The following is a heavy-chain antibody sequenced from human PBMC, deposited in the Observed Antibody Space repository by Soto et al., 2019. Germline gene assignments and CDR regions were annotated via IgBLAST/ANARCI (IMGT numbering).Heavy chain of an antibody. CDR2: IFYDGSKT. CDR1: GFSFRDYG. CDR3: VRDQGDHVIHSDH. D-gene: IGHD3-16*01. Sequence: QVQLVESGGGVVQPGRSLRLSCAASGFSFRDYGMHWVRQAPGKGLDWVAVIFYDGSKTDYADSVKGRFTISRDNSKNTLYLQMNSLRAEDTAVYYCVRDQGDHVIHSDHWGQGALVTVSS. V-gene: IGHV3-33*01. J-gene: IGHJ4*02.